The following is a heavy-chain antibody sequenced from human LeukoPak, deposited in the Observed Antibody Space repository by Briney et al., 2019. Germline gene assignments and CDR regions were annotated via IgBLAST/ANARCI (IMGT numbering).Heavy chain of an antibody. J-gene: IGHJ4*02. CDR2: IIHSGST. D-gene: IGHD6-6*01. Sequence: SETLSLTCAVYGGSFSGYYWSWIRQTPGKGLEWIGEIIHSGSTNYSPSLKSRVTISLDTAKSQFSLRLTSVTAADTAVYYCAGYSGSPRYFDYWGQGTLVTVS. CDR1: GGSFSGYY. V-gene: IGHV4-34*12. CDR3: AGYSGSPRYFDY.